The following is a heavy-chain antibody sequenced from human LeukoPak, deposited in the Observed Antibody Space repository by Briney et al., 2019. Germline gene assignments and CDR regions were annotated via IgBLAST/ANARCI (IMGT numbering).Heavy chain of an antibody. Sequence: ASVKVSCKASGYTFTGYYMHWVRQAPGQGLEWMGWINPNSGGTNYAQKFQGRVTMTRDTSISTAYMELSRLRSDDTAVYYCARDPRYYGDPNYSDYWGQGTLVTVSS. CDR3: ARDPRYYGDPNYSDY. CDR2: INPNSGGT. V-gene: IGHV1-2*02. CDR1: GYTFTGYY. D-gene: IGHD4-17*01. J-gene: IGHJ4*02.